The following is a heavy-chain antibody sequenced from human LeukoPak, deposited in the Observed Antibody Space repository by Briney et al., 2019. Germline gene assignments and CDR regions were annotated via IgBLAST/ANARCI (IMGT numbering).Heavy chain of an antibody. CDR3: ARDEEYYDFWSGYLTPYWFDP. J-gene: IGHJ5*02. V-gene: IGHV4-59*12. D-gene: IGHD3-3*01. CDR1: GGSISNKY. CDR2: IYYSGST. Sequence: SETLSLTCTVSGGSISNKYWSWIRQPPGKGLEWIGYIYYSGSTNYNPSLKSRVTISVDTSKNQFSLKLSSVTAADTAVYYCARDEEYYDFWSGYLTPYWFDPWGQGTLVTVSS.